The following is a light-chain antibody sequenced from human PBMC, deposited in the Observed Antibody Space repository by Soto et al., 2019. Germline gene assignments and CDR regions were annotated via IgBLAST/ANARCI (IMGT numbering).Light chain of an antibody. Sequence: ALQLTQSPSSLSASVGDTVTITCRASQGISSALAWYQQKPGKAPKLLIYDASSLESGVPSRFSGSGSGTDFTLTISSLQPEDFATYYCQQFNSYLLFTFGPGTKVDIK. CDR1: QGISSA. CDR3: QQFNSYLLFT. V-gene: IGKV1-13*02. CDR2: DAS. J-gene: IGKJ3*01.